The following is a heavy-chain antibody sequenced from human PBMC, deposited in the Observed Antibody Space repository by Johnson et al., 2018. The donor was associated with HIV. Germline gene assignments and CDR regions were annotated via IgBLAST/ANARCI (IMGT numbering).Heavy chain of an antibody. CDR2: IKSKTDGGTT. CDR1: GFTFSSYA. V-gene: IGHV3-15*01. CDR3: AKDQWEQTLNAFDI. D-gene: IGHD1-26*01. Sequence: VQLVESGGGVVQPGRSLRLSCAASGFTFSSYAMHWVRQAPGKGLEWVGRIKSKTDGGTTDYAAPVKGRFTISRDNSKNTLYLQMNSLRAEDTAVYYCAKDQWEQTLNAFDIWGQGTMVTVSS. J-gene: IGHJ3*02.